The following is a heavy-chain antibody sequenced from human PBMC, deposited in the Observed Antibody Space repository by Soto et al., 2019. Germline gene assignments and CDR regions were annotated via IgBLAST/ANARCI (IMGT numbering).Heavy chain of an antibody. Sequence: SETLSLTCAVYGGSFSGYYWSWIRQPPGKGLEWIGEINHSGSTNYNPSLKSRVTISVDTSKNQFSLKLSSVTAADTAVYYCARGPIGYCSSTSCYRNWFDPRAQGTLVTVSS. V-gene: IGHV4-34*01. D-gene: IGHD2-2*01. CDR1: GGSFSGYY. CDR3: ARGPIGYCSSTSCYRNWFDP. J-gene: IGHJ5*02. CDR2: INHSGST.